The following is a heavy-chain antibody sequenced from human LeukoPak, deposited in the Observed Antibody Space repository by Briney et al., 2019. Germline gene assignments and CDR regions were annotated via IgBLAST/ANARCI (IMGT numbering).Heavy chain of an antibody. CDR2: INPNKGGT. Sequence: ASVKVSCKASGYTFTGYYMHWVRQAPGQGLEWMGWINPNKGGTNSAQKFQGRVSMTTDTSTSTAYMELRSLRSDDTAVYYCARYEPAGTPVGYWGQGTLVTVSS. V-gene: IGHV1-2*02. D-gene: IGHD6-13*01. J-gene: IGHJ4*02. CDR1: GYTFTGYY. CDR3: ARYEPAGTPVGY.